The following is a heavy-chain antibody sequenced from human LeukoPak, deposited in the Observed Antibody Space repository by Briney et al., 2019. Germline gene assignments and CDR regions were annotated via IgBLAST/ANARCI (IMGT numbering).Heavy chain of an antibody. CDR1: GGSVSSGSYY. CDR3: ARGAGYSSSNDY. Sequence: IPSETLSLTCTVSGGSVSSGSYYWSWIRQPPGKGLEWIGYIYYSGSTNYNPSLKSRVTISVDTSKNQFSLKLSSVTAADTAVYYCARGAGYSSSNDYWGQGTLVTVSS. CDR2: IYYSGST. V-gene: IGHV4-61*01. D-gene: IGHD6-13*01. J-gene: IGHJ4*02.